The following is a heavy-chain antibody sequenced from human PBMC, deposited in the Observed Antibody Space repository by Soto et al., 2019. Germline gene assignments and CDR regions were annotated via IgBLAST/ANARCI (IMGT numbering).Heavy chain of an antibody. CDR1: GDTFTIFA. D-gene: IGHD5-12*01. CDR2: IIPTIGTT. J-gene: IGHJ4*02. CDR3: ARDLGSGYDPGDY. V-gene: IGHV1-69*12. Sequence: QVQLVQSGAEVKKPGSSVKVSCKASGDTFTIFAISWVRQAPGQGLEWMGGIIPTIGTTNYAQRCQGRITITGDESTGTGYMELSSLKSEDTAVYYCARDLGSGYDPGDYWGQGTLVTVSS.